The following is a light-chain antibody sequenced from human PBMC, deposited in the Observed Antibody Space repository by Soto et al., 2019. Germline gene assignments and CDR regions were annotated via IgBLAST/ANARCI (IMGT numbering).Light chain of an antibody. CDR1: SSDVGGYNS. CDR2: DVN. V-gene: IGLV2-14*03. CDR3: SSYTSSSTLV. Sequence: SVLTQPASVSGSPGQSIAISCTGTSSDVGGYNSVSWYQHHPGKAPKLMIYDVNYRPSGIFDRFSGSKSGNTASLTISGLQAEDEADYYCSSYTSSSTLVFGTGTKVTVL. J-gene: IGLJ1*01.